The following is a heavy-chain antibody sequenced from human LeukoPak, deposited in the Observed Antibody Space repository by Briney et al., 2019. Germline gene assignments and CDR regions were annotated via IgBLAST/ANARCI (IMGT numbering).Heavy chain of an antibody. CDR3: ARVYFERPRDAFDI. D-gene: IGHD3-9*01. Sequence: APVMVSCKASGGTFSSYAISWVRQAPGQGLEWMGGIIPIFGTANYAQKFQGRVTITADESTSTAYMELSSLRSEDTAVYYCARVYFERPRDAFDIWGQGTMVTVSS. CDR2: IIPIFGTA. V-gene: IGHV1-69*13. CDR1: GGTFSSYA. J-gene: IGHJ3*02.